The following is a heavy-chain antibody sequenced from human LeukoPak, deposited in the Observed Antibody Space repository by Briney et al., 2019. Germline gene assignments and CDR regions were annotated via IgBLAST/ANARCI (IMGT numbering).Heavy chain of an antibody. V-gene: IGHV4-30-2*01. Sequence: SQTLSLTCAVSGGSISSGGYSWSWIRQPPGKGLEWIGYIYHSGSTYYNPSLKSRVTIPVDRSKNQFSLKLSSVTAADTAVYYCARAAEDGLDYWGQGTLVTVSS. D-gene: IGHD2-15*01. J-gene: IGHJ4*02. CDR1: GGSISSGGYS. CDR3: ARAAEDGLDY. CDR2: IYHSGST.